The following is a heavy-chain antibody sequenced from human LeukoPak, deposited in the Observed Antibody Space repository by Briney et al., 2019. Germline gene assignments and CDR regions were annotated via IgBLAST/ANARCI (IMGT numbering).Heavy chain of an antibody. V-gene: IGHV1-18*01. Sequence: PVASVKVSCKASGYTFKSNGISWVRQAPGQGLEWMGWISAYNGNTNYAQKLQGRVTMTTDTSTSTAYMELRSLRSDDTAVYYCAIDGYCSGGSCPNYYYYGMDVWGQGTTVTVSS. J-gene: IGHJ6*02. CDR3: AIDGYCSGGSCPNYYYYGMDV. CDR1: GYTFKSNG. D-gene: IGHD2-15*01. CDR2: ISAYNGNT.